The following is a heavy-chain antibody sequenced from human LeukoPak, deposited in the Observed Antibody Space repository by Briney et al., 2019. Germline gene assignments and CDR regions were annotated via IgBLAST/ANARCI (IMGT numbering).Heavy chain of an antibody. CDR2: ISAYNGNT. Sequence: ASVKVSCKASGYTFTSYDINWVRQATGQGLEWMRWISAYNGNTNYAQKLRGRVTMTTDTSTSTAYMELRSLRSDDTAVYYCARDRPEWELPRPFDYWGQGTLVTVSS. CDR1: GYTFTSYD. CDR3: ARDRPEWELPRPFDY. D-gene: IGHD1-26*01. V-gene: IGHV1-18*01. J-gene: IGHJ4*02.